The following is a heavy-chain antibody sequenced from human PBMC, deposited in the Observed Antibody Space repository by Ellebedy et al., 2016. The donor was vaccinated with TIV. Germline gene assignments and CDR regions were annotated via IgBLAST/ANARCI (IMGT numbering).Heavy chain of an antibody. CDR1: GFTFSSYG. D-gene: IGHD4-17*01. CDR2: ISYDGSNK. CDR3: ATLPHYVLFDY. Sequence: GESLKISXAASGFTFSSYGMHWVRQAPGKGLEWVAVISYDGSNKYYADSVKGRFTISRDNSKNTLYLQMNSLRAEDTAVYYCATLPHYVLFDYWGQGTLVTVSS. V-gene: IGHV3-30*03. J-gene: IGHJ4*02.